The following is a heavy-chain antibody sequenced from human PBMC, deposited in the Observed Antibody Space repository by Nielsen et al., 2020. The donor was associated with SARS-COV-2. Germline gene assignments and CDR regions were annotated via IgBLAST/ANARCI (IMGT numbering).Heavy chain of an antibody. CDR2: INPNSGGT. J-gene: IGHJ4*02. CDR1: GYTFTGYY. D-gene: IGHD6-19*01. Sequence: ASVKVSCKASGYTFTGYYMHWVRQAPGQGLEWMGRINPNSGGTNYAQKFQGRVTMTRDTSISTAYMELSRLRSDDTAVYYCAKDPRPGSSGWTYYFDDWGQGTLVTVSS. CDR3: AKDPRPGSSGWTYYFDD. V-gene: IGHV1-2*06.